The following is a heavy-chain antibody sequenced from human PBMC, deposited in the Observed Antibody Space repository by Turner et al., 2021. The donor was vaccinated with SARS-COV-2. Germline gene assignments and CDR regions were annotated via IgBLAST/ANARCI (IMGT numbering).Heavy chain of an antibody. CDR2: IIPIFGTA. Sequence: QVQLVQSGAEVKKPGSSVKVSCKASGGSFSSYAIIWVRQAPGQGLGWMGGIIPIFGTANYAQKFQGRVTITADESTSTAYMELSSLRSEDTAVYYCARVTSFGGSGTYSTYWGQGTLVTVSS. CDR3: ARVTSFGGSGTYSTY. V-gene: IGHV1-69*01. D-gene: IGHD3-10*01. CDR1: GGSFSSYA. J-gene: IGHJ4*02.